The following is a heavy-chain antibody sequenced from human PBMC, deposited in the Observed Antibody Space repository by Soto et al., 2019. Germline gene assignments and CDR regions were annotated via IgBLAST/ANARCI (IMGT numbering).Heavy chain of an antibody. CDR2: IWYDGSNK. CDR1: GFTFSSYG. Sequence: GGSLRLSCAASGFTFSSYGMHWVRQAPGKGLEWVAVIWYDGSNKYYADSVKGRFTISRDNSKNTPYLQMNSLRAEDTAVYYCARGRGYSYDIDGTFDYWGQGTLVTVSS. D-gene: IGHD5-18*01. V-gene: IGHV3-33*01. J-gene: IGHJ4*02. CDR3: ARGRGYSYDIDGTFDY.